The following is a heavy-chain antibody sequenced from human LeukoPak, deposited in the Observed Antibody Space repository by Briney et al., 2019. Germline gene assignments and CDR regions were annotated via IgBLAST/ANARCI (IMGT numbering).Heavy chain of an antibody. J-gene: IGHJ4*02. CDR1: GYTFTGYY. D-gene: IGHD5-24*01. Sequence: ASVKVSCKASGYTFTGYYMHWVRQAPGQGLEWMGWIHHNSGGTKYAQKFQGRVTMTRDTCISTAYMEVSRLRADDAAVYYCAGTCPRDGYNGPFYWGQGTLVTVSS. CDR2: IHHNSGGT. V-gene: IGHV1-2*02. CDR3: AGTCPRDGYNGPFY.